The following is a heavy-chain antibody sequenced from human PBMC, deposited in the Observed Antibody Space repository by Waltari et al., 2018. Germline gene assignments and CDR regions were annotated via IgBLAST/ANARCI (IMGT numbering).Heavy chain of an antibody. CDR1: GGSISSYS. D-gene: IGHD3-22*01. V-gene: IGHV4-59*01. J-gene: IGHJ3*02. Sequence: QVQLQESGPGLVKPSEPLSLTCTVAGGSISSYSWSWIRKPPGKGLEWIGYIYYSGSTNYNPSLKSRVTISVDTSKNQFSLKLSSVTAADTAVYYCARDQGYDSSGYLGGNAFDIWGQGTMVTVSS. CDR3: ARDQGYDSSGYLGGNAFDI. CDR2: IYYSGST.